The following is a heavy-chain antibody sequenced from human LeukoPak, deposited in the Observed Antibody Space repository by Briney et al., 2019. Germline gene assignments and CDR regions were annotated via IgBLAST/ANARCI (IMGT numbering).Heavy chain of an antibody. V-gene: IGHV3-48*04. CDR2: ISRSGSTI. D-gene: IGHD3/OR15-3a*01. CDR3: ARGLTSDAFDI. CDR1: GFTFSSYS. J-gene: IGHJ3*02. Sequence: GGSLRLSCAASGFTFSSYSMNWVRQAPGKGLEWVSYISRSGSTIYHADSVKGRFTISRDNAKNSLYLQMNSLRAEDTAVYYCARGLTSDAFDIWGQGTMVTVSS.